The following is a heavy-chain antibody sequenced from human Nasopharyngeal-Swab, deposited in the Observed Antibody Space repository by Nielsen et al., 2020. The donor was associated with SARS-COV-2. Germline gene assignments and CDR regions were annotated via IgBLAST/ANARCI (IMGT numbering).Heavy chain of an antibody. Sequence: WIRQPPGKGLEWIGEINHSGSTNYNPSLKSRLTISVDTSKNQFSLKLSSVTAADTAVYYCARGHRRTAVTNYWYFDLWGRGTLVTVSS. CDR2: INHSGST. V-gene: IGHV4-34*01. J-gene: IGHJ2*01. D-gene: IGHD4-17*01. CDR3: ARGHRRTAVTNYWYFDL.